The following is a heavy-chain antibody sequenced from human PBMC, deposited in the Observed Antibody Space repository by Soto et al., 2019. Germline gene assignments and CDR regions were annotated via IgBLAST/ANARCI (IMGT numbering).Heavy chain of an antibody. CDR1: GGSISIYY. CDR3: ARMRRMGCGDWAGEIWFDP. D-gene: IGHD2-21*01. Sequence: WETLSVTCTVFGGSISIYYWSWIQQPPGKGLERIGYISYRGSTDYSPSLQSRVSISLDTSKKEFSLKLSSVTAADTAVYYCARMRRMGCGDWAGEIWFDPLGPGTLVTVS. CDR2: ISYRGST. J-gene: IGHJ5*02. V-gene: IGHV4-59*01.